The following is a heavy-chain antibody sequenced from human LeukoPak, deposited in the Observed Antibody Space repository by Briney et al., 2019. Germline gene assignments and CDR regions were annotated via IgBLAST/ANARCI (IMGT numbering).Heavy chain of an antibody. CDR3: AREHVGSGL. V-gene: IGHV4-59*12. CDR2: IYYSGST. D-gene: IGHD3-22*01. J-gene: IGHJ4*02. CDR1: GGSISSYY. Sequence: SETLSLICTVSGGSISSYYWSWIRQPPGKGLEWIGYIYYSGSTIYNPSLKSRVTISIDMSKNQFSLKLTSVTAADTAVYYCAREHVGSGLWGQGTLVTVSS.